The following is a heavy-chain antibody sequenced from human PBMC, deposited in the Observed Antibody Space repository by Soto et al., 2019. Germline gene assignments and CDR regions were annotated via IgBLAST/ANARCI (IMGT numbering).Heavy chain of an antibody. V-gene: IGHV3-30*18. CDR1: GFTFSSYG. CDR3: AKETISIPPEDYVWGSYRD. J-gene: IGHJ4*02. CDR2: ISYDGSNK. Sequence: GGSLRLSCAASGFTFSSYGMHWVRQAPGKGLEWVAVISYDGSNKYYADSVKGRFTISRDNSKNTLYLQMNSLRAEDTAVYYCAKETISIPPEDYVWGSYRDWGQGTLVTVSS. D-gene: IGHD3-16*02.